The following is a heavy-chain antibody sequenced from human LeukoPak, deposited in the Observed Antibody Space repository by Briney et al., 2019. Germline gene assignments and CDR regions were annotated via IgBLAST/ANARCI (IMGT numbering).Heavy chain of an antibody. CDR3: AKGSSGYFFDL. CDR1: GFIFNNYG. CDR2: ISNDGGGT. D-gene: IGHD3-22*01. Sequence: GGSLRLSCAASGFIFNNYGLVWVRQAPGKGLEWISAISNDGGGTTYADFVKGRFSVSRDNSKNTLFLQMNSLRAEDTALYYCAKGSSGYFFDLWGQGTLVTVSS. V-gene: IGHV3-23*01. J-gene: IGHJ4*02.